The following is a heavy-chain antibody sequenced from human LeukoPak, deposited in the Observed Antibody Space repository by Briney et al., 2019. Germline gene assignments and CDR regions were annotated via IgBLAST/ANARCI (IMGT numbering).Heavy chain of an antibody. CDR3: ARPFYYDSNGGEGMDV. D-gene: IGHD3-22*01. CDR2: ITTSGTYI. Sequence: GSLRLSRAASGFTFTRFNMNWVRQAPGKGLELVSSITTSGTYIYYADSVKGRFTISRDNAKNSLYLQMNSLRAEDTAVYYCARPFYYDSNGGEGMDVWGQGTTVTVSS. CDR1: GFTFTRFN. V-gene: IGHV3-21*04. J-gene: IGHJ6*02.